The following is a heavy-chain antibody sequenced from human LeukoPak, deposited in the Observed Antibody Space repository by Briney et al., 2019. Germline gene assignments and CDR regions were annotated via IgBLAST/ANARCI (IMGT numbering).Heavy chain of an antibody. V-gene: IGHV3-23*01. Sequence: GGSLRLSCAASGFTFSSYAMSWVRQAPGKGLEWVSAISGNGGSTYYADSVKGRFTISRDNSKNTLYLQMNSLRAEDTAVYYCAKGNYYYDSSGYYSWGQGTLVTVSS. J-gene: IGHJ4*02. CDR2: ISGNGGST. CDR1: GFTFSSYA. D-gene: IGHD3-22*01. CDR3: AKGNYYYDSSGYYS.